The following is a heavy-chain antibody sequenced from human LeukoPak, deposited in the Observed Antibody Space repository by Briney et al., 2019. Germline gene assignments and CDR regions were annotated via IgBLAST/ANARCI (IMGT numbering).Heavy chain of an antibody. CDR2: ISRSGSSK. J-gene: IGHJ4*02. CDR3: GAAYSGSSPFDY. D-gene: IGHD1-26*01. CDR1: GFTFSSYE. Sequence: GGSLRLSCAASGFTFSSYEMNWVRQAPGKGLEWVSYISRSGSSKYYADSVKGRFTISRDNAKNSLFLQMNSLRAEDTAVYYCGAAYSGSSPFDYWGQGTLVTVSS. V-gene: IGHV3-48*03.